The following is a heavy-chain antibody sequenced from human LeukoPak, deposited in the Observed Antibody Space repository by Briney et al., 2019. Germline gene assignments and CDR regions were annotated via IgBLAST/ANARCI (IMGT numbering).Heavy chain of an antibody. CDR1: GGSISSYY. V-gene: IGHV4-59*08. Sequence: SETLSLTCTVSGGSISSYYWSWIRQPPGKRLEWIGYIYYSGSTNYNPSLKSRITISIDTSKNQFSLKLNSVTAADTAVYYCARMSSGYGYNWFDPWGQGTLVTVSS. CDR3: ARMSSGYGYNWFDP. J-gene: IGHJ5*02. CDR2: IYYSGST. D-gene: IGHD5-12*01.